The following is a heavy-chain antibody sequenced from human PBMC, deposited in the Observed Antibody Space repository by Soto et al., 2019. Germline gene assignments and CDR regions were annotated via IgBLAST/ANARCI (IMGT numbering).Heavy chain of an antibody. CDR1: GDSVSSNSAA. Sequence: SQTLSLTCVISGDSVSSNSAAWNWIRQSPSRGLEWLGRTYYRSKWYNDYAVSVKSRITINPDTSKNQFSLQLNSVTPEDTAVYYCARDRPRDIVVAPAAIASNWFDPWGQGTLVTVSS. CDR2: TYYRSKWYN. D-gene: IGHD2-2*01. V-gene: IGHV6-1*01. J-gene: IGHJ5*02. CDR3: ARDRPRDIVVAPAAIASNWFDP.